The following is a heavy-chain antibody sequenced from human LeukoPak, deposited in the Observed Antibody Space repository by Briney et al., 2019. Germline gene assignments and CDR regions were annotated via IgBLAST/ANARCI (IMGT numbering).Heavy chain of an antibody. V-gene: IGHV4-39*01. CDR1: GGSISSSSYY. J-gene: IGHJ3*02. CDR2: IYYSGST. Sequence: SETLSLTCTVSGGSISSSSYYWGWIRQPPGKGLEWIGSIYYSGSTYYNPSLKSRVTISVDTSKNQFSLKLSSVTAADTAVYYCARGHGGVPSSDGAFDIWGQGTMVTVSS. CDR3: ARGHGGVPSSDGAFDI. D-gene: IGHD3-10*01.